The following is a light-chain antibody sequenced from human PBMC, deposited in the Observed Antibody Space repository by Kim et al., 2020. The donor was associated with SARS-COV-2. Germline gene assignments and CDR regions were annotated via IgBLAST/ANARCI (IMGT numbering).Light chain of an antibody. V-gene: IGKV3-20*01. CDR2: GAS. J-gene: IGKJ2*01. CDR1: KSISSKF. CDR3: QQYTTSPPAYT. Sequence: PGERAALSCRASKSISSKFLAWYQQISGQPPRLLILGASNRAAGIPDRFSGGGSGTDFTLTITRLEPADSAIYYCQQYTTSPPAYTFGQGTKLEI.